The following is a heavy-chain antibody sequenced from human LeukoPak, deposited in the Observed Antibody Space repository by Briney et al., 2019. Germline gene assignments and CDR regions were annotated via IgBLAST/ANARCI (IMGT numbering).Heavy chain of an antibody. J-gene: IGHJ3*02. Sequence: PSETLSLTCTVSGYSISSGYYWGWIRQPPGKGLEWIGNIYHSGSTYYNPSLKSRVTISVDTSKNQFSLKLSSVTAADTAVYYCARGMVSLGAFDIWGQGTMVTVSS. CDR2: IYHSGST. CDR1: GYSISSGYY. V-gene: IGHV4-38-2*02. CDR3: ARGMVSLGAFDI. D-gene: IGHD5-18*01.